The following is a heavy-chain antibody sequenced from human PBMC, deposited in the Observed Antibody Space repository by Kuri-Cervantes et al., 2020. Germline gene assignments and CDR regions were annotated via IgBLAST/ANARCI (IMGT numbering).Heavy chain of an antibody. J-gene: IGHJ4*02. CDR1: GYTFTRYA. D-gene: IGHD3-9*01. Sequence: ASVKVSCKASGYTFTRYAMHWVRQAPGQRLEWMGWINAGNGNTKYSQKFQGRVTITRDTSASTAYMELSSLRSEDTAVYYCARGLRDILTGYPYYHDSNGIDYWGQGTLVTVSS. V-gene: IGHV1-3*01. CDR2: INAGNGNT. CDR3: ARGLRDILTGYPYYHDSNGIDY.